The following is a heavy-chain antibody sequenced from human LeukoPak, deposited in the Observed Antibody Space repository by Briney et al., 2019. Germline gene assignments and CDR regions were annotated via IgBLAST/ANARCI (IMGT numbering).Heavy chain of an antibody. Sequence: GGTLRLSCVASGFTFSSYEMNWVRQAPGRGLEWVSYISSSGSTIYYADSVKGRFTISRDNAKSSLYLQMNSLRAEDTAVYYCAKRFFEWFDYWGQGTLVTAST. J-gene: IGHJ4*02. CDR1: GFTFSSYE. V-gene: IGHV3-48*03. D-gene: IGHD3-3*01. CDR3: AKRFFEWFDY. CDR2: ISSSGSTI.